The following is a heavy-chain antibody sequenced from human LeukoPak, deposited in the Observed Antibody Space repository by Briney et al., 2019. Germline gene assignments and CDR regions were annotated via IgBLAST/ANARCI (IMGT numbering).Heavy chain of an antibody. J-gene: IGHJ4*02. CDR1: GFTFSSYG. CDR2: ISGSGGST. Sequence: GGSLRLSCAASGFTFSSYGMSWVRQAPGKGLEWVSAISGSGGSTYYADSVKGRFTISRDNSKNTLYLQMNSLRAEDTAVYYCAKRLEYMVRGVIISAFDYWGQGTLVTVSS. CDR3: AKRLEYMVRGVIISAFDY. D-gene: IGHD3-10*01. V-gene: IGHV3-23*01.